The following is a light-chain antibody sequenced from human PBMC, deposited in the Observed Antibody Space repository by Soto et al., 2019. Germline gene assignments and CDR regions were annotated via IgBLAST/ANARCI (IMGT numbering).Light chain of an antibody. CDR1: QSVSSN. CDR3: QQYNNWPPWP. CDR2: GAS. V-gene: IGKV3-15*01. J-gene: IGKJ1*01. Sequence: EIVLTQSPATLSVSPGERATLSCRASQSVSSNLAWYQQKPGQAPRLLIYGASTRATGIPARFSGSGSGTEFTLTISLLQSEDFAVYYCQQYNNWPPWPFGQGTQV.